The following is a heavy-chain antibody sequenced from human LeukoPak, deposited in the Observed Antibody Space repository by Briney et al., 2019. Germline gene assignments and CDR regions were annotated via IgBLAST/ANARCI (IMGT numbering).Heavy chain of an antibody. CDR2: ISSSSSYI. CDR3: ARDAGEMATRGATGMDV. CDR1: GFTFGSYA. J-gene: IGHJ6*02. V-gene: IGHV3-21*01. D-gene: IGHD5-24*01. Sequence: PGGSLRLSCAASGFTFGSYAMSWVRQAPGKGLEWVSSISSSSSYIYYADSVKGRFTISRDNAKNSLYLQMNSLRAEDTAVYYCARDAGEMATRGATGMDVWGQGTTVTVSS.